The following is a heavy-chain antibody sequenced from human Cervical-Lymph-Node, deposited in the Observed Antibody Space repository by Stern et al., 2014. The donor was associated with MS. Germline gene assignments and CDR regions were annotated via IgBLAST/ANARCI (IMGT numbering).Heavy chain of an antibody. Sequence: QLVESGSGLVRPSQTLSLTCTVSGGSVSSGGYTWSWLRQPPGKGLEGIGYLYEDEISYYNPSLKSRVTISIDRSKNQFSLSLSSMTAADTALYYCARVVRFLEWVPFDPWGQGILVTVSS. D-gene: IGHD3-3*01. V-gene: IGHV4-30-2*01. CDR2: LYEDEIS. CDR3: ARVVRFLEWVPFDP. J-gene: IGHJ5*02. CDR1: GGSVSSGGYT.